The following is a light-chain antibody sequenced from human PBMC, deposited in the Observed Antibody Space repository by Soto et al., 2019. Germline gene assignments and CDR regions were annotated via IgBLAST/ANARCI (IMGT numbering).Light chain of an antibody. J-gene: IGKJ1*01. CDR3: QHCDTYWP. CDR1: RGIDRW. V-gene: IGKV1-5*01. Sequence: GDRVTITCRASRGIDRWLAWYQQKPGKAPRLLISDASTLESGVPSRFSGSGSGTEFTLTITGLQPDDFATYHCQHCDTYWPFGQGTKVDIK. CDR2: DAS.